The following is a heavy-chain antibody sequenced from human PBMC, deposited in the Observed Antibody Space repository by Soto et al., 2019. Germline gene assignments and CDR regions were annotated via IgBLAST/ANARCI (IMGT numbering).Heavy chain of an antibody. CDR1: GFALSGYS. Sequence: QVQLVESGGGLVKPGGSLRLSCATSGFALSGYSMSWIRQAPGKGLEWVSYISGSDYIIYYEESVKGRFTISRDDANNSLFLQMSSLRAEDTAIYYCARARGDPPYTWFDPWGQGTLVTVSS. CDR2: ISGSDYII. J-gene: IGHJ5*02. CDR3: ARARGDPPYTWFDP. V-gene: IGHV3-11*01. D-gene: IGHD2-21*01.